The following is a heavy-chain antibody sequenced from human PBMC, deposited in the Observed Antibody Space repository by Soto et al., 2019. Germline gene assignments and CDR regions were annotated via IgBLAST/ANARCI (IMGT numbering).Heavy chain of an antibody. D-gene: IGHD6-6*01. CDR2: IRSKAYGGTT. CDR1: GFTFGDYA. CDR3: TRSSLYSPTYSSSSVFGQCYYYGMDV. V-gene: IGHV3-49*04. J-gene: IGHJ6*02. Sequence: GGSLRLSCTASGFTFGDYAMSWVRQAPGKGLEWVGFIRSKAYGGTTEYAASVKGRFTISRDDSKSIAYLQMNSLKTEDTAVYYCTRSSLYSPTYSSSSVFGQCYYYGMDVWGQGTTVTVSS.